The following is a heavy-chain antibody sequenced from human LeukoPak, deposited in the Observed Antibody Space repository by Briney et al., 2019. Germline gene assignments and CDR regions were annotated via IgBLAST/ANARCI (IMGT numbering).Heavy chain of an antibody. CDR1: EFSFSLST. V-gene: IGHV3-7*01. CDR2: MKEDGSDE. Sequence: GGSLRLSCSVLEFSFSLSTMSWVRQAAGKGLEWVAKMKEDGSDENYVDSVKGRFTISRDNSKNSLYLQMNSLRPEDTAVYFCVVGGAGGGYFPNWGQGSLVIVSA. CDR3: VVGGAGGGYFPN. D-gene: IGHD3-16*01. J-gene: IGHJ1*01.